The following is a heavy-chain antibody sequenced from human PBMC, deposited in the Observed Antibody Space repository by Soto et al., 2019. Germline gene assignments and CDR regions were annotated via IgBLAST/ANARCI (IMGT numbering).Heavy chain of an antibody. CDR3: SRFFPPS. CDR2: VNPTGGSP. Sequence: ASVKVSCKASGYTFTRYFIHWVRQAPGQGLEWMVKVNPTGGSPTFGQKFQGRVTVTTDTSTSTVYMELSSLRSDDTPVFSFSRFFPPSWGQGTRVPVPP. D-gene: IGHD3-3*01. V-gene: IGHV1-46*03. J-gene: IGHJ5*02. CDR1: GYTFTRYF.